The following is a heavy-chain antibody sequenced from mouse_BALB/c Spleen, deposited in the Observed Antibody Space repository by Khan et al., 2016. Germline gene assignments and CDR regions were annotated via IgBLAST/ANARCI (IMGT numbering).Heavy chain of an antibody. CDR1: GDSITSGY. Sequence: EVQLQESGPSLVKPSQTLSLTCSVTGDSITSGYWNWIRKFPGNKLEYMGYISYSGITYNSPSLISRISITRDTSKNQYFLHLSSVTTEDTATYFAATYLLNYFDYWGQGTTLTVSS. J-gene: IGHJ2*01. D-gene: IGHD2-1*01. V-gene: IGHV3-8*02. CDR3: ATYLLNYFDY. CDR2: ISYSGIT.